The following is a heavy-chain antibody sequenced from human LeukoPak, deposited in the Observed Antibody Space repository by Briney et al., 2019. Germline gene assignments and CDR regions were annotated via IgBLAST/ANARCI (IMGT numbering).Heavy chain of an antibody. J-gene: IGHJ4*02. V-gene: IGHV1-69*06. CDR3: ACARLGGYYYDSSGYSGGSYYFDY. CDR1: GHTFTSYG. Sequence: ASVKVSCKASGHTFTSYGISWVRQAPGQGLEWMGGIIPIFGTANYAQKFQGRVTITADKSTSTAYMELSSLRSEDTAVYYCACARLGGYYYDSSGYSGGSYYFDYWGQGNLVTVSS. CDR2: IIPIFGTA. D-gene: IGHD3-22*01.